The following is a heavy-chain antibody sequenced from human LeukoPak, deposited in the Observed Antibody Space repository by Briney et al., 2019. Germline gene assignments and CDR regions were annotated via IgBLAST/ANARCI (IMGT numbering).Heavy chain of an antibody. D-gene: IGHD1/OR15-1a*01. Sequence: ASVKVSCKASGYTFTSYDINWVRQATGQGLEWMGWMNPNSGNTGYAQKFQGRVTITRNTSISTAYMELSSLRSEDTAVYYCARGYNWNTGEFDYWGQGTLVTVSS. V-gene: IGHV1-8*03. CDR2: MNPNSGNT. CDR3: ARGYNWNTGEFDY. CDR1: GYTFTSYD. J-gene: IGHJ4*02.